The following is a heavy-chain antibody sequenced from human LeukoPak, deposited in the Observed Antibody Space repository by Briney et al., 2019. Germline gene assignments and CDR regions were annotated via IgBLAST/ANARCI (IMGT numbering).Heavy chain of an antibody. Sequence: GGSLRLSCAASGFTFSSYAMHWVRQAPGKGLEWVAVISYDGSNKYYADSVKGRFTISRDNSKNTLYLQMNSLRAEDTAVYYCARDYYGSGSSDYWGQGTLDTVSS. CDR3: ARDYYGSGSSDY. V-gene: IGHV3-30-3*01. D-gene: IGHD3-10*01. CDR1: GFTFSSYA. J-gene: IGHJ4*02. CDR2: ISYDGSNK.